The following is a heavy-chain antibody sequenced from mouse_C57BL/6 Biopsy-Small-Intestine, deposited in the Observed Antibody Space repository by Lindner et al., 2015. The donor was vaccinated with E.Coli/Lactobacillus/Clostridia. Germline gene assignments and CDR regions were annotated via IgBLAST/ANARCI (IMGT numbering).Heavy chain of an antibody. V-gene: IGHV14-4*01. J-gene: IGHJ2*01. Sequence: VQLQESGAELVRPGASVKLSCTASGFNIKDDYMHWVKQRPEQGLEWIGWIDPENGDTEYASKFQGKATITVDQSSSTAYMQLNSLTSEDSAVYYCARSRQLRLLSYWGQGTTLTVSS. CDR2: IDPENGDT. CDR3: ARSRQLRLLSY. D-gene: IGHD3-2*02. CDR1: GFNIKDDY.